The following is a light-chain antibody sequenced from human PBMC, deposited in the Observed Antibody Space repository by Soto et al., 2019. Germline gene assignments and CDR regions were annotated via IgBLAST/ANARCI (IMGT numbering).Light chain of an antibody. V-gene: IGKV1-39*01. CDR3: QQSYSTTWT. Sequence: DIQMTQSPSSLYPSVGKRFTITCRASQGISTYLNWYQQKPGKAPKLLIYAASSLQSGVPSRFSGSGSETDFTLTISSLQPEDFATYSCQQSYSTTWTFGQGTKGDIK. CDR2: AAS. J-gene: IGKJ1*01. CDR1: QGISTY.